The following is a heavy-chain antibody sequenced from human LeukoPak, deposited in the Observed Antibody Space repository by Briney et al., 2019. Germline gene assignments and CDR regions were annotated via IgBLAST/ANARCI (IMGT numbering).Heavy chain of an antibody. J-gene: IGHJ4*02. CDR3: VREDPNTYFFDY. Sequence: ASVKVSCKASGYTFTSYYMHWVRQAPGQGLEWMGIINPSGGSTSYAQKFQGRVTMTRDMSTSTVYMELSSLRSEDTAVYYCVREDPNTYFFDYWGQGTLVAVSS. CDR1: GYTFTSYY. V-gene: IGHV1-46*01. CDR2: INPSGGST. D-gene: IGHD3-16*01.